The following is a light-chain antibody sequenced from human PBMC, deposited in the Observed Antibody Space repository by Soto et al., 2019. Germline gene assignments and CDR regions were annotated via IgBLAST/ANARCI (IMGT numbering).Light chain of an antibody. V-gene: IGKV3-20*01. J-gene: IGKJ2*01. CDR1: QSVSSSY. CDR3: QQYGSSPPST. CDR2: GAS. Sequence: EIVLTQSPGTLSLSPGERATLSCRASQSVSSSYLAWYQQKPGQAPRLLIYGASSRATGIPDRFSGSGSGTDFTLTISRLEPEDFAVYYCQQYGSSPPSTFGRGPSWRSN.